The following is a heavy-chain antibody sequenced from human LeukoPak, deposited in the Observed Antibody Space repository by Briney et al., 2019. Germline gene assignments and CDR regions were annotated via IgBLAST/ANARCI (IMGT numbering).Heavy chain of an antibody. V-gene: IGHV1-69*13. Sequence: SVKVSCKASGDTFSSYAISWVRQAPGQGLEWMGGIIPIFGTANYAQKFQGRVTITADESTSTAYMELSSLRSEDTAVYYCAREGGDYYGSGSYNYWGQGTLVTVSS. D-gene: IGHD3-10*01. CDR1: GDTFSSYA. CDR3: AREGGDYYGSGSYNY. CDR2: IIPIFGTA. J-gene: IGHJ4*02.